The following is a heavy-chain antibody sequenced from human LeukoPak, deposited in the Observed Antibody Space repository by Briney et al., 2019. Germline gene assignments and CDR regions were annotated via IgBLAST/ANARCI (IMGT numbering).Heavy chain of an antibody. V-gene: IGHV3-21*01. D-gene: IGHD3-22*01. CDR3: ARAVRGYYDSSGYPNDAFDI. J-gene: IGHJ3*02. CDR1: GFTFSRYS. Sequence: GGSLRLSCAASGFTFSRYSMNWVRRAPGKGLEWVSSISISSSYIYYADSVKGRFTMSRDNAKNSLYLQMNSLRAEDTAVYYCARAVRGYYDSSGYPNDAFDIWGQGTMVTVSS. CDR2: ISISSSYI.